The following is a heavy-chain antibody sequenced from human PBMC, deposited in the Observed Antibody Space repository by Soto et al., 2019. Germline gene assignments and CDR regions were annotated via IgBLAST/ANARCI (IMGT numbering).Heavy chain of an antibody. CDR2: IIPILGIA. V-gene: IGHV1-69*04. J-gene: IGHJ6*03. CDR3: ARDVVVPAAIPPRSPDYYYYMDV. D-gene: IGHD2-2*01. Sequence: ASVKVSCKASGGTFSSYTISWVRQAPGQGLEWMGRIIPILGIANYAQKFQGRVTITADKSTSTAYMELSSLRSEDTAVYYCARDVVVPAAIPPRSPDYYYYMDVWGKGTTVTVSS. CDR1: GGTFSSYT.